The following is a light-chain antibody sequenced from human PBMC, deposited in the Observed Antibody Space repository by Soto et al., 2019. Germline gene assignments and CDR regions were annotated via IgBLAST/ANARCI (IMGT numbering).Light chain of an antibody. Sequence: EIVLTQSPGTLSLSPGERATLSCRASQSVSNDFLAWYQHKPGQAPRLLIYGASSRATGIPDRFSGSGSGTDFTLTISRLEPEDFAVYYCQQYGSSPWTFGQGTKVEIK. J-gene: IGKJ1*01. CDR2: GAS. CDR1: QSVSNDF. V-gene: IGKV3-20*01. CDR3: QQYGSSPWT.